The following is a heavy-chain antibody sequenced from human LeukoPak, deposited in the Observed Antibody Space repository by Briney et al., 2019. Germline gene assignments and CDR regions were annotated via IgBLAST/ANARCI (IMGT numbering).Heavy chain of an antibody. V-gene: IGHV4-61*02. CDR2: IYTSGST. D-gene: IGHD6-13*01. CDR3: ARLRGEYIAAAGTVYAFDI. J-gene: IGHJ3*02. Sequence: PSETLSLTCTVSGGSISSGGYYWSWIRQPAGKGLEWIGRIYTSGSTNYNPSLKSRVTISVDTSKNQFSLKLSSVTAADTAVYYCARLRGEYIAAAGTVYAFDIWGQGTVVTVSS. CDR1: GGSISSGGYY.